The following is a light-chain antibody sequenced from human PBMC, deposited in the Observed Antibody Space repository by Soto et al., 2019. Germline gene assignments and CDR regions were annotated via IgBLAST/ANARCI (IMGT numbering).Light chain of an antibody. CDR3: QQSYSTPYT. J-gene: IGKJ2*01. V-gene: IGKV1-39*01. CDR2: AAF. Sequence: DIQMTQSPSSLSASVGDRVTITCRASQNINTYLNWCQQKPGKAPNLLIFAAFSLQSGVPSRFSGSGSGTDFTLTISSLQPEDFATYYCQQSYSTPYTFGQGTKLE. CDR1: QNINTY.